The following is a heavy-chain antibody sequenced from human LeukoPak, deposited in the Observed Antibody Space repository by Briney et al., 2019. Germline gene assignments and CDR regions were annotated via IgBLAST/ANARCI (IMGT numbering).Heavy chain of an antibody. V-gene: IGHV4-34*01. D-gene: IGHD2-2*02. J-gene: IGHJ6*02. CDR3: ARGTVPAAIRKVSYGMDV. Sequence: SETRSLTCAVYGGSFSGYYCSWIRQPPGKGLEWIGEINHSGSTNYNPSLKSRVTISVDTSKNQFSLKLSSVTAADTAVYYCARGTVPAAIRKVSYGMDVWGQGTTVTVSS. CDR1: GGSFSGYY. CDR2: INHSGST.